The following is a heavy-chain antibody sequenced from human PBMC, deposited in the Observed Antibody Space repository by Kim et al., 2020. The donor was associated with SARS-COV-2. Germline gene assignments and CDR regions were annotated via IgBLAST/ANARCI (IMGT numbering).Heavy chain of an antibody. J-gene: IGHJ4*02. D-gene: IGHD5-12*01. CDR1: GFTFSSYG. CDR2: IWYDGSNK. CDR3: AREGSYSGYPSEIDY. V-gene: IGHV3-33*01. Sequence: GGSLRLSCAASGFTFSSYGMHWVRQAPGKGLEWVAVIWYDGSNKYYADSVKGRFTISRDNSKNTLYLQMNSLRAEDTAVYYCAREGSYSGYPSEIDYWGQGTLVTVSS.